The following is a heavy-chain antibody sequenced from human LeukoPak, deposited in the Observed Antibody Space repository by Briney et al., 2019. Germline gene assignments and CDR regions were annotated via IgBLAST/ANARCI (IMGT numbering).Heavy chain of an antibody. CDR1: GFTFSNYA. CDR2: FSGAGSGT. Sequence: GGSLRLSCAASGFTFSNYAMSWVRQAPGKGLEWVSGFSGAGSGTYYADSVKGRFTISRDNSKSTLYLQMNSLGAEDTAVYYCAKARGFLGRLADYWGQGTLVTVSS. CDR3: AKARGFLGRLADY. V-gene: IGHV3-23*01. J-gene: IGHJ4*02. D-gene: IGHD3-3*01.